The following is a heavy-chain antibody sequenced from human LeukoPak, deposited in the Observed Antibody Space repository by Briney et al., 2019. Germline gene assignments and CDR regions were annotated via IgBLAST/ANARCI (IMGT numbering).Heavy chain of an antibody. CDR1: GYIFTDYY. CDR2: FNPASGGT. CDR3: ARGLYYGGNQRAHDAFDI. D-gene: IGHD4-23*01. J-gene: IGHJ3*02. V-gene: IGHV1-2*02. Sequence: ASVKVSCKASGYIFTDYYMHWVRQAPGQGLEWMGWFNPASGGTKYAQKFQGRVTMTRDTSINTAYTEPSSLGLDDTAVYYCARGLYYGGNQRAHDAFDIWGQGTLVTVSP.